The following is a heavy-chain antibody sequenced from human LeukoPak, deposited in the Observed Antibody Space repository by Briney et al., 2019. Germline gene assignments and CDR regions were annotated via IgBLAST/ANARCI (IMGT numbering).Heavy chain of an antibody. V-gene: IGHV1-2*02. CDR3: ARGDYESELPSHFDY. CDR1: GYTFSGYY. Sequence: ASVKVSCKASGYTFSGYYIHWVRQAPGQGLEWMGWIDPTSGGSNAQKSQGRVTMTRDTSITTAYMELNRLTSADTAVFYCARGDYESELPSHFDYWGQGALVTVSS. CDR2: IDPTSGGS. J-gene: IGHJ4*02. D-gene: IGHD1-26*01.